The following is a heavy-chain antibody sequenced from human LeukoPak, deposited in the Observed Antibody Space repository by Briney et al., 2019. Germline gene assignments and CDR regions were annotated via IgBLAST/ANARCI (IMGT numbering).Heavy chain of an antibody. CDR2: ISGSSTYV. J-gene: IGHJ4*02. V-gene: IGHV3-21*06. Sequence: GGSLRLSCAASGFTFSSYSMNWVRQTPGKGLEWVSSISGSSTYVYYADSMRGRFTISRDDAKNSLYLQMNSLRAEETAVYYCARGVSGRYYDFDYWGQGTLVTVSS. CDR3: ARGVSGRYYDFDY. CDR1: GFTFSSYS. D-gene: IGHD1-26*01.